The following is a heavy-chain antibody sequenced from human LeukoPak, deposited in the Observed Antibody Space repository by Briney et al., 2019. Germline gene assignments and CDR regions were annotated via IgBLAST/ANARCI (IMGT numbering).Heavy chain of an antibody. CDR1: GYSMSSSYY. V-gene: IGHV4-38-2*02. Sequence: ASETLSLTCSVSGYSMSSSYYWGWIRQSPGKGLEWIGSIYYSGSTYYNPSLKSRVTISVDTSKNQFSLKLSSVTAADTAVYYCARQQWLVPLFDYWGQGTPVTVSS. CDR3: ARQQWLVPLFDY. J-gene: IGHJ4*02. CDR2: IYYSGST. D-gene: IGHD6-19*01.